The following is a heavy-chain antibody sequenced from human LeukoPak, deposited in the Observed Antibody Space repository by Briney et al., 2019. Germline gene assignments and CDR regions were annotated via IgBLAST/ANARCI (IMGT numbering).Heavy chain of an antibody. J-gene: IGHJ3*02. Sequence: GGSLRLSCAASGFTFSTYSMNWVRQAPGKGLEWVSYISYSSNTIYYADSVKGRFTISRDNAKNALYLQVNSLRAEDTAVYFCARSGYCTSTSCLNGRGDFDIWGQGTMVTVSS. CDR1: GFTFSTYS. CDR2: ISYSSNTI. CDR3: ARSGYCTSTSCLNGRGDFDI. D-gene: IGHD2-2*01. V-gene: IGHV3-48*04.